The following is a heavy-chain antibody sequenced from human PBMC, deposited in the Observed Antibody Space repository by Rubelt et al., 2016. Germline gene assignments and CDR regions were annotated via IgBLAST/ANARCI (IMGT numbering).Heavy chain of an antibody. CDR1: GFTFSSYA. CDR2: FNNNADST. V-gene: IGHV3-64D*08. CDR3: VKDRGAVARDFDN. D-gene: IGHD6-19*01. Sequence: EVQMLESGGGLVQPGGSLRLSCEGSGFTFSSYAMSWVRQAPGKGMEYVSGFNNNADSTYYADSVKGRFTISRDNSKKTLYLKMSSLGAEDTAVYYCVKDRGAVARDFDNWGQGTLATVSS. J-gene: IGHJ4*02.